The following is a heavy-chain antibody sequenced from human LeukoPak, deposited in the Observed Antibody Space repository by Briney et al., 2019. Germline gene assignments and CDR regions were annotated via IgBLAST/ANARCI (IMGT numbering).Heavy chain of an antibody. CDR3: AQWEVGYREDY. CDR1: GGSISSSDYY. D-gene: IGHD1-26*01. V-gene: IGHV4-30-4*01. J-gene: IGHJ4*02. Sequence: SETLSLTCTVSGGSISSSDYYWSWIRQPPGKGLEWIGYIYYSGSTYYNPSLKSRVTISVDTSKNQFSLKLSSVTAADTAVYYCAQWEVGYREDYWGQGTLVTVSS. CDR2: IYYSGST.